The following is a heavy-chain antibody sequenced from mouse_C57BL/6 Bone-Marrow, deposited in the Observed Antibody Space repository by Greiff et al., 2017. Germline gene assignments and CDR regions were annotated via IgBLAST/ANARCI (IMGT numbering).Heavy chain of an antibody. J-gene: IGHJ3*01. V-gene: IGHV10-3*01. Sequence: EVQLVESGGGLVQPKGSLKLSCAASGFTFNTYAMHWVRQAPGKGLEWVARISSKSSNYATYYADAVKDRFTISRDDSPSMLYLQMDNLKAEDTAMYYCVRGGVWGQGTLGTVSS. CDR3: VRGGV. CDR2: ISSKSSNYAT. CDR1: GFTFNTYA.